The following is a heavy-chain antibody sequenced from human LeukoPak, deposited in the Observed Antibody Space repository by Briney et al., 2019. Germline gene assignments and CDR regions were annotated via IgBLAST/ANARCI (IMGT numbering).Heavy chain of an antibody. D-gene: IGHD3-9*01. CDR1: SGSISSYY. CDR2: IYTSGST. CDR3: ARDRGDYDILTGYYWGKFDY. Sequence: PSETLSLTCTVSSGSISSYYWSWIRQPAGKGLEWIGRIYTSGSTNYNPSLKSRVTMSVDTSKNQFSLKLSSVTAADTAVYYCARDRGDYDILTGYYWGKFDYWGQGTLVTVSS. J-gene: IGHJ4*02. V-gene: IGHV4-4*07.